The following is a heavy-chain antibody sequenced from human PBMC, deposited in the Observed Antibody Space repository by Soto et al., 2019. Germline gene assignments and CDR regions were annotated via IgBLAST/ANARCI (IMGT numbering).Heavy chain of an antibody. CDR3: ARDPCSGGSCYNWFDP. CDR1: GYIFASSH. CDR2: ITPSGGST. V-gene: IGHV1-46*01. D-gene: IGHD2-15*01. Sequence: GASVKVSCKASGYIFASSHIHWVRQAPGQGLGWMGLITPSGGSTTYVQKFQGRLTMTRDTSTSTVYMELSSLRSDDTAVYFCARDPCSGGSCYNWFDPWGQGTLVTVSS. J-gene: IGHJ5*02.